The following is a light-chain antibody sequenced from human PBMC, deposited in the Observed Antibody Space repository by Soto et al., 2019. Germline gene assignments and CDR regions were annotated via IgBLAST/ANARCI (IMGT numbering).Light chain of an antibody. Sequence: DIQMTQSPSTLSASVTDRVTITCRASQSIGNWLAWYQQKPGKAPKLLIYDASSLGSGVPSRFSGSGSGTEFTFTISSLLPDDFATYYCQQYNTYPYTFGQGTKLEIK. V-gene: IGKV1-5*01. CDR3: QQYNTYPYT. J-gene: IGKJ2*01. CDR1: QSIGNW. CDR2: DAS.